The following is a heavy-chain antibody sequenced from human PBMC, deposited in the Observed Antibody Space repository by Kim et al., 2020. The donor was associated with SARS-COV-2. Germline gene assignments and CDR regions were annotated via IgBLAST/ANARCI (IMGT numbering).Heavy chain of an antibody. D-gene: IGHD3-3*01. CDR3: ATAGVLRFLEWLFPFDY. Sequence: ASVKVSCKVSGYTLTELSMHWVRQAPGKGLEWMGGFDPEDGETIYAQKFQGRVTMTEDTSTDTAYMELSSLRSEDTAVYYCATAGVLRFLEWLFPFDYWGQGTLVTVSS. CDR1: GYTLTELS. CDR2: FDPEDGET. J-gene: IGHJ4*02. V-gene: IGHV1-24*01.